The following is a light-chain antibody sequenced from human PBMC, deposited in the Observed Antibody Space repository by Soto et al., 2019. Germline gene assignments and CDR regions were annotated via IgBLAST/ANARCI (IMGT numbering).Light chain of an antibody. CDR2: KAS. CDR1: QSISSW. Sequence: DIQMTQSPSTLSASVGDRVTITCRASQSISSWLAWYQQKPGKAPKLLIYKASSLESGVPSRFSGSGSETEFTLTISSLQPDDFATYYCQQYNSDPSTFGQGTKLEIK. J-gene: IGKJ2*01. CDR3: QQYNSDPST. V-gene: IGKV1-5*03.